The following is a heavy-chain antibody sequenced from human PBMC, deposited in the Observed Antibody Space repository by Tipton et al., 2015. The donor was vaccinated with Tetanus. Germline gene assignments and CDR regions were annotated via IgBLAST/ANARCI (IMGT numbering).Heavy chain of an antibody. CDR1: GGTFNNYF. V-gene: IGHV4-34*01. CDR3: ARGDYYGSGTYDV. D-gene: IGHD3-10*01. J-gene: IGHJ6*02. CDR2: INYDGST. Sequence: TLSLTCAVYGGTFNNYFWTWIRQPPGKGLEWIGEINYDGSTNYSPSLKSRVTLSLDTTKKQVSLKLSSVTAADTAVYYCARGDYYGSGTYDVWGQGTTATVPS.